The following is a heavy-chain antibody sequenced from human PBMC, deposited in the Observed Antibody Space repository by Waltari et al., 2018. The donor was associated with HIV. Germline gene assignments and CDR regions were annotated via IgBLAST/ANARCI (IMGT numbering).Heavy chain of an antibody. Sequence: QVKLQESGPGLVKPSQTLSLTCTVSGGSISSGSYYWSWVRQPAGKGLRWIGRIYSRGSTNYNPSLKSRVTISADTSKNQFSLKLNSVTAADTAVYFCARDSSDYYYGLDVWGQGTTVTVSS. CDR1: GGSISSGSYY. CDR2: IYSRGST. CDR3: ARDSSDYYYGLDV. V-gene: IGHV4-61*02. D-gene: IGHD6-6*01. J-gene: IGHJ6*02.